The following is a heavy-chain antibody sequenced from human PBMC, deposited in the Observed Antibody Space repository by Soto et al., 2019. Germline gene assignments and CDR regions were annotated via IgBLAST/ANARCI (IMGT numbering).Heavy chain of an antibody. CDR2: IYWNDDK. Sequence: SGPTLVNPTQTLTLTCTFSGFSLSTSGVGVGWIRQPPGKALEWLALIYWNDDKRYSPSLKSRLTITKDTSKNQVVLTMTNMEPLDTPTFYCAQRLTIFGFRSPWFALWVKGTLVTVSS. CDR3: AQRLTIFGFRSPWFAL. CDR1: GFSLSTSGVG. D-gene: IGHD3-3*01. J-gene: IGHJ5*02. V-gene: IGHV2-5*01.